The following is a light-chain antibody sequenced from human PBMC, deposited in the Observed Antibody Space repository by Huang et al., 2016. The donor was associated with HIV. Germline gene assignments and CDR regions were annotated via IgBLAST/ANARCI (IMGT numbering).Light chain of an antibody. CDR1: QSVNNNY. CDR2: RAS. CDR3: QQFGSSPPYS. V-gene: IGKV3-20*01. Sequence: EILLTQSPDTLSLSPGERATLPCRASQSVNNNYLAWYQQKPCQAPRLLIYRASTRATGIPYRFSCSGSGTDFTLTISRLEPDDFAVYYCQQFGSSPPYSFGQGTKLEIK. J-gene: IGKJ2*03.